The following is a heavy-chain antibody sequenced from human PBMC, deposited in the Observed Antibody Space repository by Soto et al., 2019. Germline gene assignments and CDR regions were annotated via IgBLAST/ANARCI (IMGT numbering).Heavy chain of an antibody. V-gene: IGHV4-4*02. CDR2: IFHDGTA. J-gene: IGHJ5*02. Sequence: SETLSLTCTVSGVSISSGNWWTWVRQTPQRGLEYIGEIFHDGTANYYPSFERRVAISVDTSKNQFSLKLTSVTAADTAIYFCARDSRTGCSSTDCYMSWGRGILVTVSS. CDR3: ARDSRTGCSSTDCYMS. D-gene: IGHD2-2*01. CDR1: GVSISSGNW.